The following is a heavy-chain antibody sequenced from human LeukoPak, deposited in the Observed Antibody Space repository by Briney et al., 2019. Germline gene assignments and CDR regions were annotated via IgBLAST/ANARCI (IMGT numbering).Heavy chain of an antibody. V-gene: IGHV5-51*01. Sequence: GESLKISCKDSGYSFTNFWIGWVRQMPGKGLEWMGIIYPGDSDTIYSPSFLGQVTISADKSISTAYLQWSSLKASDTAMYYCAIDGSGSSGDYYYGMDVWGQGTTVTVSS. D-gene: IGHD3-10*01. CDR2: IYPGDSDT. CDR1: GYSFTNFW. CDR3: AIDGSGSSGDYYYGMDV. J-gene: IGHJ6*02.